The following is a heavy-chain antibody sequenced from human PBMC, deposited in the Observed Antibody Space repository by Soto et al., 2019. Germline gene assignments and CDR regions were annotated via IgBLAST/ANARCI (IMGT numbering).Heavy chain of an antibody. CDR1: GYSFTTYW. CDR2: IYPGDSDA. V-gene: IGHV5-51*01. J-gene: IGHJ3*02. Sequence: GESLKISCKGSGYSFTTYWLAWVRQMPGKGLEYMGIIYPGDSDARYSPSFQGQVTISADKFISTAYLQRTSLKASDTAIYYCARARVSTPRLEYPFDIWGQGTMVTVSS. D-gene: IGHD3-3*01. CDR3: ARARVSTPRLEYPFDI.